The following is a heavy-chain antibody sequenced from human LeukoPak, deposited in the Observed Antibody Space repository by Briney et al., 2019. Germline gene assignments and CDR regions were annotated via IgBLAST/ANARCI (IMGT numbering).Heavy chain of an antibody. V-gene: IGHV3-23*01. CDR1: GFTFSSYA. CDR2: ISGSGGSP. J-gene: IGHJ4*02. CDR3: AKDATVTTRFRFDY. Sequence: GGSLRLSCAASGFTFSSYAMSWVRQAPGKGLEWVSGISGSGGSPYYAESVKGRFTVSRDNSKNTLYLQMNSLRAEGTAVYYCAKDATVTTRFRFDYWGQGTLVTVSS. D-gene: IGHD4-17*01.